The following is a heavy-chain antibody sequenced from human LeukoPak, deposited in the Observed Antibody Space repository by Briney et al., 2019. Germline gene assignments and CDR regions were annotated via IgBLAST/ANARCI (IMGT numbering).Heavy chain of an antibody. CDR3: AKTAASMDV. V-gene: IGHV3-48*03. J-gene: IGHJ6*03. CDR2: ISSSGSTI. D-gene: IGHD2-15*01. CDR1: GFTFSSYE. Sequence: GGSLRLSCAASGFTFSSYEMNWVRQAPGKGLEWVSYISSSGSTIYYADSVKGRFTISRDNAKNTLYLQMNSLRAEDTAVYYCAKTAASMDVWGKGITVTVSS.